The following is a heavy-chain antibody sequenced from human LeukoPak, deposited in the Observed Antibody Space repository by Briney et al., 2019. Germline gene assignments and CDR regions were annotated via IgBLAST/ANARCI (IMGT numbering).Heavy chain of an antibody. CDR3: ARDGYSYGYMSYYMDV. CDR2: IYYSGST. D-gene: IGHD5-18*01. CDR1: GGSISSYY. V-gene: IGHV4-59*01. Sequence: PSETLSLTCTVSGGSISSYYWRWIRQPPGKGLEWIGYIYYSGSTNYNPSLKSRVTISVDTSKNQFSLKLSSVTAADTAVYYCARDGYSYGYMSYYMDVWGKGTTVTVSS. J-gene: IGHJ6*03.